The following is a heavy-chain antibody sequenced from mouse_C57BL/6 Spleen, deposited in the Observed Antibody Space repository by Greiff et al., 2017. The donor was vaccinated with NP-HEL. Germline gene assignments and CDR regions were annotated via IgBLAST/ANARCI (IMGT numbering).Heavy chain of an antibody. D-gene: IGHD2-4*01. CDR3: ARFPYYDYYFDY. CDR1: GYTFTDYY. J-gene: IGHJ2*01. Sequence: VQLQQSGAELVRPGASVKLSCKASGYTFTDYYINWVKQRPGQGLEWIARIYPGSGNTYYNEKFKGKATLTAEKSSSTAYMQLSSLTSEDSAVYFCARFPYYDYYFDYWGQGTTLTVSS. CDR2: IYPGSGNT. V-gene: IGHV1-76*01.